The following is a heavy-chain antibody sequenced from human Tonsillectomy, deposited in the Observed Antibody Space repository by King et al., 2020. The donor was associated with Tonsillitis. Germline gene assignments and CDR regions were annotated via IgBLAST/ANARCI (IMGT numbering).Heavy chain of an antibody. D-gene: IGHD5-18*01. CDR3: ARAQGGETAMPYDY. CDR2: ISSSSSYI. CDR1: GFTFSSYS. Sequence: VQLVESGGGLVKPGGSLRLSCAASGFTFSSYSMNWFRQAPGKGLEWVSSISSSSSYIYYADSLKGRFTIPRDTPKNSLYLQINSLRAEDTAVYYCARAQGGETAMPYDYWGQGNLVTVSS. V-gene: IGHV3-21*01. J-gene: IGHJ4*02.